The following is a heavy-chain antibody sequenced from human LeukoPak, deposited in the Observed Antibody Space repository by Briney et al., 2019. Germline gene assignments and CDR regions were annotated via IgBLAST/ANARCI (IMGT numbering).Heavy chain of an antibody. V-gene: IGHV3-30*04. D-gene: IGHD2-2*01. CDR2: ISQDGSNK. CDR3: AKVETSGGANCYALDY. J-gene: IGHJ4*02. CDR1: GFTFSSYA. Sequence: GRSLRLSCAASGFTFSSYAMHWVRQAPGKGLEWVAVISQDGSNKYFADSVKGRFTISRDDSQNTLYLQMNSLSAEDTAVYYCAKVETSGGANCYALDYWGQGTLVTVSS.